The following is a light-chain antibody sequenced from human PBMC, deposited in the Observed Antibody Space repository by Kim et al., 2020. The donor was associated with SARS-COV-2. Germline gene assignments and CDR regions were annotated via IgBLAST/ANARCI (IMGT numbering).Light chain of an antibody. V-gene: IGLV3-1*01. J-gene: IGLJ1*01. Sequence: PGQTASITGSGYELGDKYVSWCQQKPGPSPVVVVYQDNQRPSGIPERFSGSNSGNTATLTISGTQAMDEADYYCQAWDSSTHNYVFGAGTKVTVL. CDR2: QDN. CDR3: QAWDSSTHNYV. CDR1: ELGDKY.